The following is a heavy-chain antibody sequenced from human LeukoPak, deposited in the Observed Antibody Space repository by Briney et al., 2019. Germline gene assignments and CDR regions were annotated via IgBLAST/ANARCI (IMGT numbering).Heavy chain of an antibody. CDR3: ARGNILCSGGSCSTNIDY. V-gene: IGHV4-4*07. D-gene: IGHD2-15*01. J-gene: IGHJ4*02. CDR1: GGSISSYY. CDR2: IYTSGST. Sequence: SETLSLPFTVSGGSISSYYWSWIRQPAGKGLEWIGRIYTSGSTNYNPSLKSRVTMSVDTSKNQFSLKLSSVTAADTAVYYCARGNILCSGGSCSTNIDYWGQGTLVTVSS.